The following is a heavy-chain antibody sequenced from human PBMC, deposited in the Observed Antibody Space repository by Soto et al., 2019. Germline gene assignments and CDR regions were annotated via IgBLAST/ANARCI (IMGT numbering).Heavy chain of an antibody. D-gene: IGHD3-9*01. CDR3: ANSRPFYYDILTPYPHDAFDM. V-gene: IGHV3-30*18. CDR2: ISYDGSNK. J-gene: IGHJ3*02. Sequence: PGGSLRLSCAASGFTFSSYGMHWVRQAPGKGLEGVAVISYDGSNKYYADSVKGRFTISRDNSKNTLYLQMNSLRAEDTAVYYCANSRPFYYDILTPYPHDAFDMWGQGTMVTVSS. CDR1: GFTFSSYG.